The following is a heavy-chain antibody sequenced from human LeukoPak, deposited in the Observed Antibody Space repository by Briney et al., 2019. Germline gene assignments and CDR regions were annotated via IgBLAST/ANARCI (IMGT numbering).Heavy chain of an antibody. Sequence: ASVKVSCKASGYTFTSYDINWVRHATGQGLEWMGWMNPNSGNTGYAQKFQGRVTMTRNTSISTAYMELSSLRSEDTAVYYCARGLSSGWYFDYWGQGTLVTVSS. D-gene: IGHD6-19*01. CDR2: MNPNSGNT. J-gene: IGHJ4*02. CDR3: ARGLSSGWYFDY. V-gene: IGHV1-8*01. CDR1: GYTFTSYD.